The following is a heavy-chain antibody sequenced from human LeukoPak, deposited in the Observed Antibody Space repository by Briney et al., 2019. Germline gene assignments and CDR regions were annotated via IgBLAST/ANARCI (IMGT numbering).Heavy chain of an antibody. Sequence: PSETLSLTCTVSGGSISSYYWSWIRQPPGKGLEWIGYIYYSGSTNYNPSLKSRVTISVDTSKNQFSLKLSSVTAADTAVYYCARETGSKPYYFDYWGQGTLVTVSS. CDR3: ARETGSKPYYFDY. CDR1: GGSISSYY. V-gene: IGHV4-59*12. CDR2: IYYSGST. J-gene: IGHJ4*02.